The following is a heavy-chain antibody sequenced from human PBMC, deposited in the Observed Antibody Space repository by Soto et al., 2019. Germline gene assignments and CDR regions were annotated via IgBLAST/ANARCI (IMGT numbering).Heavy chain of an antibody. D-gene: IGHD3-3*01. CDR2: ITIDGGST. V-gene: IGHV3-23*01. Sequence: EVQLLESGGNLVQPGGSLRLSCAASGFTFTTYAMSWVRQAPGKGLEWVSSITIDGGSTFYADSVQGRFTVSRDNSRNTLYLQMNSLRAEDTAVYYCARGSGPQSIWGQGTMVTVSS. CDR1: GFTFTTYA. CDR3: ARGSGPQSI. J-gene: IGHJ3*02.